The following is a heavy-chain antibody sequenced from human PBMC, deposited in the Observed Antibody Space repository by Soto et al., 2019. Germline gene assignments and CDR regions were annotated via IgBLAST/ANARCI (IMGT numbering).Heavy chain of an antibody. V-gene: IGHV3-30-3*01. D-gene: IGHD3-10*01. CDR1: GFNFRSYA. Sequence: GGSLRLSCAASGFNFRSYAMHWVRQAPGKGLEWVAVISSDGSNRFYADSVKGRFTISRDNSTNTLSLHMDNLRPEDTAVYFCSASYYQPRPFDYWGQGTLVTVSS. CDR3: SASYYQPRPFDY. CDR2: ISSDGSNR. J-gene: IGHJ4*02.